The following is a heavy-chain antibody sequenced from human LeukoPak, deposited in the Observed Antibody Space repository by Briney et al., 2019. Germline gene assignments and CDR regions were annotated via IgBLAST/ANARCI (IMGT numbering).Heavy chain of an antibody. CDR2: ISYSGTT. CDR1: GASISSHY. D-gene: IGHD1-7*01. J-gene: IGHJ4*02. Sequence: PSETLSLTCTVSGASISSHYWSWIRQPPGKGLGWVGYISYSGTTNYNASLKSRVTVSADTSKSHFSLNLSSVTAADTAVYYCARELELRSEGSFDYWGQGTLVSVSS. V-gene: IGHV4-59*11. CDR3: ARELELRSEGSFDY.